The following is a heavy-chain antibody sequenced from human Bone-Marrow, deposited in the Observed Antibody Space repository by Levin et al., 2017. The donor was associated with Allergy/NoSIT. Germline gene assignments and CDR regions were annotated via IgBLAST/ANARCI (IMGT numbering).Heavy chain of an antibody. Sequence: GESLKISCAGSGFNFNTSALHWVRQAPGRGLEWVAVISHDGAKTHYADAVEGRFTVSRDNSKSVFYLEMNSLRSEDTAVFYCARMTAYSVDYWGQGTLLIVSS. J-gene: IGHJ4*02. V-gene: IGHV3-30*04. CDR2: ISHDGAKT. CDR1: GFNFNTSA. CDR3: ARMTAYSVDY. D-gene: IGHD2-15*01.